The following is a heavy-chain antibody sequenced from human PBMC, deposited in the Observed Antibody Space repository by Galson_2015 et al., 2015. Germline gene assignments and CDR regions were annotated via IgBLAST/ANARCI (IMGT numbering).Heavy chain of an antibody. V-gene: IGHV3-21*06. Sequence: SLRLSCAASGFTFSSYRMNWVRQAPGKGLEWVSSISGSSRDIYYADSMKGRFTISRDNAKNALYLQMNSLRADDTAVYYCARDSSTGRFGIWGQGTMVTVSS. CDR2: ISGSSRDI. CDR3: ARDSSTGRFGI. J-gene: IGHJ3*02. CDR1: GFTFSSYR. D-gene: IGHD2-8*02.